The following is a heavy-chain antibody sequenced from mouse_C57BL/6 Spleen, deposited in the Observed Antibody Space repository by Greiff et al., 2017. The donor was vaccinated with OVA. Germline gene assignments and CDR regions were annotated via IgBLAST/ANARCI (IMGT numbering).Heavy chain of an antibody. CDR1: GYTFTSYW. J-gene: IGHJ3*01. CDR3: ARDSTPEGFAY. CDR2: IDPSDSET. V-gene: IGHV1-52*01. Sequence: QVQLKQPGAELVRPGSSVKLSCKASGYTFTSYWMHWVKQRPIQGLEWIGNIDPSDSETHYNQKFKDKATLTVDKSSSTAYMQLSSLTSEDSAVYYCARDSTPEGFAYWSQGTLVTVSA. D-gene: IGHD2-5*01.